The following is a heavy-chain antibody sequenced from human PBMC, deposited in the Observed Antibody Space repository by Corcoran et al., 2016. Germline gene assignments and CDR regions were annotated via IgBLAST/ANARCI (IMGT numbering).Heavy chain of an antibody. V-gene: IGHV3-49*03. D-gene: IGHD1-26*01. CDR3: TREGPGIVGAKSDY. CDR2: IRSKAYGGTT. Sequence: EVQLVESGGGLVQPGRSLRLSCTASGFTFGDYTMSWFRQAPGKGLEWVGFIRSKAYGGTTEYAASVKGRFTISRDDSKSIAYLQMNSLKTEDTAVYYCTREGPGIVGAKSDYWGQGTLVTVSS. J-gene: IGHJ4*02. CDR1: GFTFGDYT.